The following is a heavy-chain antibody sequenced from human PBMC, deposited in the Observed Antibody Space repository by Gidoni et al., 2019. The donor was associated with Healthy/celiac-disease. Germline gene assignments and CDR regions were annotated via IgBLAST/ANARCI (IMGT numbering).Heavy chain of an antibody. CDR1: GFTFSDYY. Sequence: QVQLVESGGGLVKPGGSLSLSCAASGFTFSDYYMCLIRQDPGKGLEWVSYINSSGSTIYYADSVKGRFTISRDNAKNSLYLQMNSLRAEDTAVYYCARDPPPVATSNFDYWGQGTLVTVSS. J-gene: IGHJ4*02. D-gene: IGHD5-12*01. CDR3: ARDPPPVATSNFDY. CDR2: INSSGSTI. V-gene: IGHV3-11*01.